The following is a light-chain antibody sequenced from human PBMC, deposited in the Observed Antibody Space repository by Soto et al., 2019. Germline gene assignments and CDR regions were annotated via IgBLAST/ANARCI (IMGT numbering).Light chain of an antibody. V-gene: IGLV1-40*01. Sequence: QSVLTQPPSVSGAPGQRVTISCTGSSSNIGAGYDVHWYQQLPGTAPKVLIYANSHRPSGVPDRFSGSQSGTSASLAITGLKAEDEADYYCQSYASSLSGSVVFGGGTKLTVL. J-gene: IGLJ2*01. CDR1: SSNIGAGYD. CDR3: QSYASSLSGSVV. CDR2: ANS.